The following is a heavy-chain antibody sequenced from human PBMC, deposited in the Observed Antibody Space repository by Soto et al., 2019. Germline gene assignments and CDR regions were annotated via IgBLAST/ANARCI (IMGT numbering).Heavy chain of an antibody. Sequence: ASVKVSCKASGYTFTSYYMHWVRQAPGHGLEWMGIINPSGGSTSYAQKFQGRVTMTRDTSTSTVYMELSSLRSEDTAVYYCARDLLSRSGWRPYFDYWGQGTLVTVSS. D-gene: IGHD6-19*01. V-gene: IGHV1-46*01. CDR1: GYTFTSYY. J-gene: IGHJ4*02. CDR2: INPSGGST. CDR3: ARDLLSRSGWRPYFDY.